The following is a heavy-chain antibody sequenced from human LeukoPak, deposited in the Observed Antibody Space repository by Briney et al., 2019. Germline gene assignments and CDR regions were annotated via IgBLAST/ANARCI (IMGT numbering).Heavy chain of an antibody. J-gene: IGHJ5*02. CDR1: GFTFSSYA. Sequence: PGGSLRLSCAVSGFTFSSYAMHWVRQAPGKGLEWVAVISYDGNNKYYADSVKGRFTISRDNSKNTLYLQMNSLRAEDTAVYYCAKDAILLWFGELSSWGQGTLVTVSS. D-gene: IGHD3-10*01. CDR2: ISYDGNNK. CDR3: AKDAILLWFGELSS. V-gene: IGHV3-30*07.